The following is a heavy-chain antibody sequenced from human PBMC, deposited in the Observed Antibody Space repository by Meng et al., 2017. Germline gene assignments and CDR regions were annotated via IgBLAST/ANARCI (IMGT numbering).Heavy chain of an antibody. CDR1: GYTFTSYG. CDR3: ARENYDILTGYYSPLYYYYGMDV. D-gene: IGHD3-9*01. CDR2: ISAYNGNT. J-gene: IGHJ6*02. V-gene: IGHV1-18*01. Sequence: ASVKVSCKASGYTFTSYGISWVRQAPGQGLEWMGWISAYNGNTNYAQKLQGRVTMTTDTSTSTAYMELRSLRSDDTAVYYCARENYDILTGYYSPLYYYYGMDVWGQGTTVTVSS.